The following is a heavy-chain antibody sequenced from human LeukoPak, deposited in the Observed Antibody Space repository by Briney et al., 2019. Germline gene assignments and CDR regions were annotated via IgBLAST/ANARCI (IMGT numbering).Heavy chain of an antibody. V-gene: IGHV1-24*01. CDR1: GYTLSDLS. CDR2: FDPEYGET. J-gene: IGHJ6*02. Sequence: RASVKVSCKVSGYTLSDLSMNWMRQTPRKGLEWMGSFDPEYGETIYAQKFQGRFTMTEDTSTNTAYMELSSLKSEDTAVYYCARVGPPPYYYDSRNYYGMDVWGQGTLVTVSS. CDR3: ARVGPPPYYYDSRNYYGMDV. D-gene: IGHD3-22*01.